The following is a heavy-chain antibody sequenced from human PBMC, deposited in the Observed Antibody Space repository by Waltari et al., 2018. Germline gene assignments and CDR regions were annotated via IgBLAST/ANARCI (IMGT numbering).Heavy chain of an antibody. CDR3: ARAGRRERNWFDP. J-gene: IGHJ5*02. D-gene: IGHD1-26*01. Sequence: QVQLQQSGPGLVKPSQTLSLTCAISGCSVSSNSAHWNLLRQSPSRGLEWLGRTYYRSKWYNDYAVSVKSRITINPDTSKNQFSLQLNSVTPEDTAVYYCARAGRRERNWFDPWGQGTLVTVSS. CDR2: TYYRSKWYN. V-gene: IGHV6-1*01. CDR1: GCSVSSNSAH.